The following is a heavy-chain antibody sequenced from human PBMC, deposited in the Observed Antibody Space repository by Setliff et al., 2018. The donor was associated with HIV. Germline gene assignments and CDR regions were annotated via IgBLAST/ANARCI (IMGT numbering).Heavy chain of an antibody. CDR1: GYSIKSGHF. D-gene: IGHD6-13*01. CDR3: ARIGSGWSVGWFDP. CDR2: IYLTGVT. V-gene: IGHV4-38-2*01. Sequence: SETLSLTCDVSGYSIKSGHFWGWIRQAPGKGLEWIGSIYLTGVTFYSPSLKSRASISVDTSKNQFSLKLTSLTAADTAVYYCARIGSGWSVGWFDPWGQGTLVTVSS. J-gene: IGHJ5*02.